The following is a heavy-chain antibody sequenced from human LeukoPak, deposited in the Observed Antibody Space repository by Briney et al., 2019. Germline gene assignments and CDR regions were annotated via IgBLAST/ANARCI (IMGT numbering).Heavy chain of an antibody. CDR3: AKGGAIFGVVRHYYYMDV. CDR1: GFTFSSYW. CDR2: INSDGSST. D-gene: IGHD3-3*01. J-gene: IGHJ6*03. Sequence: GGSLRLSCAASGFTFSSYWMHWVRQAPGKGLVWVSRINSDGSSTSYADSVKGRFTISRDNAKNTLYLQMNSLRAEDTALYYCAKGGAIFGVVRHYYYMDVWGKGTTVTVSS. V-gene: IGHV3-74*01.